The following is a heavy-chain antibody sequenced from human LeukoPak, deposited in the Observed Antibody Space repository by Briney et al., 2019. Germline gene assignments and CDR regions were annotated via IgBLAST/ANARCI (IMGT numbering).Heavy chain of an antibody. D-gene: IGHD3-10*01. J-gene: IGHJ4*02. CDR3: ASGASEWFGESTI. V-gene: IGHV3-21*01. CDR1: GFTFYRKS. Sequence: PGGSLRLSCAASGFTFYRKSMNWVRQAPGKGLEWVSFISSSGDYMYYADSLKGRFTISRDNAKNSLYLQMNSLRAEDTAFYYCASGASEWFGESTIWGQGTLVTVSS. CDR2: ISSSGDYM.